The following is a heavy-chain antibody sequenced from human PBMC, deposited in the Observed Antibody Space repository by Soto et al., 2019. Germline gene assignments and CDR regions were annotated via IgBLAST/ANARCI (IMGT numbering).Heavy chain of an antibody. CDR3: ARSPPGYSSSCYYFQH. V-gene: IGHV4-59*01. CDR2: IYYSGST. D-gene: IGHD6-13*01. J-gene: IGHJ1*01. Sequence: SETLSLTCTVSGGSISSYYWSWIRQPPGKGLEWIGYIYYSGSTNYNPSLKSRVTISVDTSKNQFSLKLSSVTAADTAVYYCARSPPGYSSSCYYFQHWGQGTLVTVSS. CDR1: GGSISSYY.